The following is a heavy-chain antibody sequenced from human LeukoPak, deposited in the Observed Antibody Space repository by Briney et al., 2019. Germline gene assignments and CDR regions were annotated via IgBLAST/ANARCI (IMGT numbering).Heavy chain of an antibody. CDR1: GFTFSRYA. Sequence: GGSLRLSCAASGFTFSRYATSWVRQAPGKGLEWLSAISDTGGNTYYTDSVKGLFTISRDNSRNTLYLQMNSLRVEDTAFYYCATLVFDSSGYSYFDYWGQGTLVTVSS. V-gene: IGHV3-23*01. CDR3: ATLVFDSSGYSYFDY. J-gene: IGHJ4*02. D-gene: IGHD3-22*01. CDR2: ISDTGGNT.